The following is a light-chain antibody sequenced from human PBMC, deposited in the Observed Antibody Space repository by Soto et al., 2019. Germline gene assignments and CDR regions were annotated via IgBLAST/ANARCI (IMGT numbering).Light chain of an antibody. J-gene: IGKJ3*01. CDR3: QQYYSTPFP. CDR1: QSVLYSSNNKNY. V-gene: IGKV4-1*01. Sequence: DRLMTRSPDALAVSLGERATINCKSSQSVLYSSNNKNYLAWYQQKPGQPPKLLIYWASTRESGVPDRFSGSGSGTDFTLTISSLQAEDVAVYYCQQYYSTPFPFGPGTKVDIK. CDR2: WAS.